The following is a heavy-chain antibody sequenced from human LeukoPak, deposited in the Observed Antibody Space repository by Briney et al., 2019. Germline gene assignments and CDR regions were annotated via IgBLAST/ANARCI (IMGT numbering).Heavy chain of an antibody. CDR1: GFGFSDSY. Sequence: TGGSLRLSCVVSGFGFSDSYMTWIRQTPGKGLEWLAYISGSGSDIYYADSVKGRFTISRDNAKNSLYLQMNSLRAGDTAIYYCAKDRRLASFDYGGQGTLVTVSS. V-gene: IGHV3-11*01. D-gene: IGHD6-25*01. J-gene: IGHJ4*02. CDR2: ISGSGSDI. CDR3: AKDRRLASFDY.